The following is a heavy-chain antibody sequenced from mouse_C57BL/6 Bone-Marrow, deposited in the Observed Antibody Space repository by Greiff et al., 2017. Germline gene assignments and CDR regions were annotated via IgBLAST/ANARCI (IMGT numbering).Heavy chain of an antibody. CDR2: INPNNGGT. Sequence: EVQLVESGPELVKPGASVKMSCKASGYTFTDYNMHWVKQSHGKSLEWIGYINPNNGGTSYNQKFKGKATLTVNKSSSTAYMELRSLTSEDSAVYYCARRGYYGSSYGWYFDVWGTGTTVTVSS. D-gene: IGHD1-1*01. V-gene: IGHV1-22*01. J-gene: IGHJ1*03. CDR1: GYTFTDYN. CDR3: ARRGYYGSSYGWYFDV.